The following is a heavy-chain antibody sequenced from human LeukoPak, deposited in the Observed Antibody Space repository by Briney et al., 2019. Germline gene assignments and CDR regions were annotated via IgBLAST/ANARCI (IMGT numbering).Heavy chain of an antibody. D-gene: IGHD6-13*01. CDR2: IFYSGST. Sequence: PSETLSLTCTVSGGSISSSSFWGWIRRPPGKGLEWIGLIFYSGSTYYNPSLKSRVTLSVDTSDNQFSLRLTSVSAADTAIYYCARRGITYSTSYFDSWGQGILVTVSP. CDR1: GGSISSSSF. J-gene: IGHJ4*02. CDR3: ARRGITYSTSYFDS. V-gene: IGHV4-39*01.